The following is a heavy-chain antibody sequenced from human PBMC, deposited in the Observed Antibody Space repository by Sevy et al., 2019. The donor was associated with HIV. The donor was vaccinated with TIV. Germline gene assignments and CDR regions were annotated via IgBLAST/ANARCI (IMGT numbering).Heavy chain of an antibody. CDR2: IYYSGST. CDR3: AREGYGSGSDAFDI. V-gene: IGHV4-59*01. D-gene: IGHD3-10*01. CDR1: GGSISSYY. Sequence: SETLSLTCTASGGSISSYYWSWIRQPPGKGLEWIGYIYYSGSTNYNPSLKSRVTISVDTSKNQLSLKLSSVTDADTAVYYCAREGYGSGSDAFDIWGQGTMVTVSS. J-gene: IGHJ3*02.